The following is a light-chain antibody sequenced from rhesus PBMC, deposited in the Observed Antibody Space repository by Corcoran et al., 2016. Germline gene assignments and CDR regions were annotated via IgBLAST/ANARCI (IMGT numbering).Light chain of an antibody. Sequence: DIQMTQSPSSLSASVGDTVTITCRASQSISSWLAWYQQKPGKAPKLLIYKASSLQSGGPSRLSGRGSCTDFTLTIRSLQSEDFSTYYCKQYSSSPYSFGQGTKVEIK. CDR1: QSISSW. CDR2: KAS. V-gene: IGKV1-22*01. CDR3: KQYSSSPYS. J-gene: IGKJ2*01.